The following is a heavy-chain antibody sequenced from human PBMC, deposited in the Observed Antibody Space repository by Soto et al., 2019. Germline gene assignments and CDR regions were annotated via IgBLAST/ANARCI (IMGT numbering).Heavy chain of an antibody. Sequence: QVQLQESGPGLVKPSETLSLTCTVSGDSMRKYYWSWIRQPAGKGLEWIGRIYTSGSTNYNPSLKSRVNMSIDTSNNHFSLNLKSVTAADAAVYYCARTVGAAYYFDFWGQGALVTVSS. J-gene: IGHJ4*02. CDR2: IYTSGST. V-gene: IGHV4-4*07. D-gene: IGHD1-26*01. CDR3: ARTVGAAYYFDF. CDR1: GDSMRKYY.